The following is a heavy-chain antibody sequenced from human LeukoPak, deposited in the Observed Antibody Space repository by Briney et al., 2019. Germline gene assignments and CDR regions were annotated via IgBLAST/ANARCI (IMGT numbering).Heavy chain of an antibody. D-gene: IGHD1-26*01. J-gene: IGHJ4*02. V-gene: IGHV3-23*01. CDR3: ARDRVGATN. Sequence: GGSLRLSCAASGFTFTSYAMSWVRQARGKGLEWVSAITGSGDTTYYAASVKGRFTISRDNSKNTLYLQVSSLRAEDTPISYCARDRVGATNWGQGTLVTVSS. CDR1: GFTFTSYA. CDR2: ITGSGDTT.